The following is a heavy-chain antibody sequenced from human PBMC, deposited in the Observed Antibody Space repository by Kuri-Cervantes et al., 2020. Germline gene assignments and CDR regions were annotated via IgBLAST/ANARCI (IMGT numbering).Heavy chain of an antibody. CDR3: ARVGDGFLDNGSTDNYMDV. D-gene: IGHD5-24*01. CDR1: GGSISSYY. CDR2: IYYSGST. Sequence: SETLSLTCTVSGGSISSYYWSWIRQPPGKGLEWIGYIYYSGSTNYNPSLKSRVTISVDTSKNQFSLKLNSVTAEDTAVYYCARVGDGFLDNGSTDNYMDVWGKGTTVTVSS. V-gene: IGHV4-59*12. J-gene: IGHJ6*03.